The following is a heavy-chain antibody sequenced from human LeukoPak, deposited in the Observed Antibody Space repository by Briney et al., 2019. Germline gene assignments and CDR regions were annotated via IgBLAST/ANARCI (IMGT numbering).Heavy chain of an antibody. CDR3: ARRYGSGSYYGGEFDY. CDR2: IYYSGST. CDR1: GGSISSSSYY. V-gene: IGHV4-39*01. J-gene: IGHJ4*02. Sequence: SETLSLTCTVSGGSISSSSYYWGWIRQPPGKGLEWIGSIYYSGSTYYNPSLKSRVTISVDTSKNQFSLKLSSVTAADTAVYYCARRYGSGSYYGGEFDYWGQGTPVTVSS. D-gene: IGHD3-10*01.